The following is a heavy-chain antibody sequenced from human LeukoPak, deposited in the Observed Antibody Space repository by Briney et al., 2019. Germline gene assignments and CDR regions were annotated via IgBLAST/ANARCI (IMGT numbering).Heavy chain of an antibody. D-gene: IGHD4-17*01. V-gene: IGHV4-4*07. CDR2: IYSSGST. CDR1: GGSISSYY. J-gene: IGHJ4*02. Sequence: PSETLSPTCTVSGGSISSYYWSWLRQPAGKGLEWIGRIYSSGSTNYNPSLKSRVTMSVDTPKNQFSLRLNSVAAADTAVYYCAREYGDLDYWGQGTLVTVSS. CDR3: AREYGDLDY.